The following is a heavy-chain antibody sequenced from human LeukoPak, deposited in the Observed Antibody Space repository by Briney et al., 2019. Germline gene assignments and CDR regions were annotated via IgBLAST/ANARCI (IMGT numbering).Heavy chain of an antibody. CDR3: ARDLTYYYDSSGYYPRYFDL. CDR1: GYTFTGYY. CDR2: INPNSGGT. V-gene: IGHV1-2*02. D-gene: IGHD3-22*01. Sequence: ASVKVSCKASGYTFTGYYMHWVRQAPGQGLEWMGWINPNSGGTNYAQKFQGRVTMTRDTSISTAYMELSRLRSDDTAVYYCARDLTYYYDSSGYYPRYFDLWGRGTLVTVSS. J-gene: IGHJ2*01.